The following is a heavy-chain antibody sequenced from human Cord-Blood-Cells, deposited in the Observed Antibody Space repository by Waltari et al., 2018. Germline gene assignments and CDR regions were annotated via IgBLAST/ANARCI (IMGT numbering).Heavy chain of an antibody. Sequence: EVQLLESGGGLVQPGGSLRLSCAAYGFTFSSYAMSWFRQAPGNGLGWVSAISGRGGITYDADSVKGRFTISRDNSKNTLYLQMNSLRAEDTAVYYCANGQGVINYWGQGTLVTVSS. CDR1: GFTFSSYA. CDR3: ANGQGVINY. V-gene: IGHV3-23*01. CDR2: ISGRGGIT. D-gene: IGHD3-10*01. J-gene: IGHJ4*02.